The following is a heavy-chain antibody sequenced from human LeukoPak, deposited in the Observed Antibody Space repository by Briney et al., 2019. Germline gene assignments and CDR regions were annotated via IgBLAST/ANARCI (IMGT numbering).Heavy chain of an antibody. CDR3: ARDSPYGLFDY. CDR1: GGSFSGYY. J-gene: IGHJ4*02. Sequence: SETLSLTCAVYGGSFSGYYWSWIRQPPGKGLEWIGYIYYSGSTNYNPSLKSRVTISVDTSKNQFSLKLSSVTAADTAVYYCARDSPYGLFDYWGQGTLVTVSS. D-gene: IGHD4-17*01. CDR2: IYYSGST. V-gene: IGHV4-59*01.